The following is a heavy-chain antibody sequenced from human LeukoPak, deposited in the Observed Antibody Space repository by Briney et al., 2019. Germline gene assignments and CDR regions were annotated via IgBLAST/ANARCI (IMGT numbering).Heavy chain of an antibody. V-gene: IGHV3-23*01. CDR2: ISGSGGNT. CDR3: AKSRGQWLLRAGSYYFDY. J-gene: IGHJ4*02. CDR1: GLTFSSYA. Sequence: GGSLRLSCAASGLTFSSYAMTWVRQAPGKGLEWVSVISGSGGNTYYADPVKGRFTISRDNSKNTLYLQMNGLRAEDTAIYYCAKSRGQWLLRAGSYYFDYWGQGTLVTVSS. D-gene: IGHD6-19*01.